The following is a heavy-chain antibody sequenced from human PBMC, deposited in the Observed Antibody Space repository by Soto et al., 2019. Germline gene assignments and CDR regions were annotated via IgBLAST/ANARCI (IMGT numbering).Heavy chain of an antibody. CDR2: INHSGST. CDR1: GGSFSGYY. V-gene: IGHV4-34*01. J-gene: IGHJ4*02. CDR3: ARQSRRMKDLISPAGPLEEDKDFDY. Sequence: SETLSPTCAVYGGSFSGYYWSWIRQPPGKGLEWIGEINHSGSTNYNPSLKSRVTISVDTSKNQFSLKLSSVTAADTAVYYCARQSRRMKDLISPAGPLEEDKDFDYWGQGTLVTVSS.